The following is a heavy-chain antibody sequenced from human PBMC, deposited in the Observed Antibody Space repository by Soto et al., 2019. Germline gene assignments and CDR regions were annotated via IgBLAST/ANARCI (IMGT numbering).Heavy chain of an antibody. Sequence: QITLRESGPTLVKPTQTLTLTCTISGFSLSTSGVGVGWIRQPPGKSLEWLALIYWDDVQRYSPSLKTRLTITTDTSRSQVVLTMHNMDPVDTATYYCAHSPCSGGTCYLFDYSGQGTLVTVSS. D-gene: IGHD2-15*01. V-gene: IGHV2-5*02. CDR3: AHSPCSGGTCYLFDY. CDR2: IYWDDVQ. CDR1: GFSLSTSGVG. J-gene: IGHJ4*02.